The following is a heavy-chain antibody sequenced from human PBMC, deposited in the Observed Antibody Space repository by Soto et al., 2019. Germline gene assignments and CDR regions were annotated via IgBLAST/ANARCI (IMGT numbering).Heavy chain of an antibody. Sequence: SETLSLTCTVSGDSITSNSYFWAWIRQPPGKGLARIGSIYYSGTTYYNPSLKSRVTISVYRSKNQFSLKLSSVTAADSAVYYCARERPDGSRLDPWGQGTLVTVSS. D-gene: IGHD6-13*01. CDR1: GDSITSNSYF. V-gene: IGHV4-39*07. CDR3: ARERPDGSRLDP. CDR2: IYYSGTT. J-gene: IGHJ5*02.